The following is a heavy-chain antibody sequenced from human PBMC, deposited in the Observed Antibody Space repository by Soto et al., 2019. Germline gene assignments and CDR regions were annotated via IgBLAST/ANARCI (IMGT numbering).Heavy chain of an antibody. CDR3: ATGIYDFWSGYTDPVFDY. D-gene: IGHD3-3*01. CDR1: GFTFSSYS. CDR2: ISGSGGST. J-gene: IGHJ4*02. V-gene: IGHV3-23*01. Sequence: PGGSLRLSCAASGFTFSSYSMNWVRQAPGKGLEWVSAISGSGGSTYYADSVKGRFTISRDNSKNTLYLQMNSLRAEDTAVYYCATGIYDFWSGYTDPVFDYWGQGTLVTVSS.